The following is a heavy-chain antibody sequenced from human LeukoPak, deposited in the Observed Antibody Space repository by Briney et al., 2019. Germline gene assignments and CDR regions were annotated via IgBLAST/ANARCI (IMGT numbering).Heavy chain of an antibody. Sequence: GGSLRLSCAASGFTFSSYSMNWVRQAPGKGLEWVSYISSSSSTIYYADSVKGRFTISRDNSKNTLYLQMNSLRAEDTAVYYCARGRGYDFWSGLYYFDYWGQGTLVTVSS. CDR2: ISSSSSTI. D-gene: IGHD3-3*01. CDR3: ARGRGYDFWSGLYYFDY. CDR1: GFTFSSYS. J-gene: IGHJ4*02. V-gene: IGHV3-48*01.